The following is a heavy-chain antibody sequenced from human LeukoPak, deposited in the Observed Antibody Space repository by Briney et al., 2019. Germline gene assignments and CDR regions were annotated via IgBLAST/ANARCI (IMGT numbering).Heavy chain of an antibody. CDR3: AKDGTNYDSSGYQFDY. CDR1: GFTFSSYA. Sequence: GGSLRLSCSASGFTFSSYAMSWVRQAPGKGLEWVSAISGSGGSTYYADSVKGRFTISRDNSKNTLYLQMNSLRAEDTAVYYCAKDGTNYDSSGYQFDYWGQGTLVTVSS. D-gene: IGHD3-22*01. CDR2: ISGSGGST. J-gene: IGHJ4*02. V-gene: IGHV3-23*01.